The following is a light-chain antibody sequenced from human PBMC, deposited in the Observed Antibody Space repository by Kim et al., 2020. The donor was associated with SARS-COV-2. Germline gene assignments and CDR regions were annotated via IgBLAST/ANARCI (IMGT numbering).Light chain of an antibody. J-gene: IGKJ5*01. CDR1: QSVNSN. CDR3: QQYNNWPPIT. V-gene: IGKV3-15*01. CDR2: GAS. Sequence: SPGEKATLTRTASQSVNSNLAWYQKKPGQAPTLLIFGASSSATGIPARFSGSGSGTEFTLTISSLQSEDFALYYCQQYNNWPPITFGQGTRLEIK.